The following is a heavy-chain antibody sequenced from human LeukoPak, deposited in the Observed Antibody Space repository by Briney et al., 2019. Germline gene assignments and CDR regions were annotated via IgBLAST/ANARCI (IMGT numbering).Heavy chain of an antibody. D-gene: IGHD3-10*01. CDR1: GGSISSGDYY. Sequence: SETLSLTCTVSGGSISSGDYYWSWIRQPPGKGLEWIGYIYYSGSTYYNPSLKSRVTISVDTSKNQFSLKLSSVTAADTAVYYCARDPGHYYAPNWFDPWGQGTLVTVSS. CDR3: ARDPGHYYAPNWFDP. J-gene: IGHJ5*02. CDR2: IYYSGST. V-gene: IGHV4-30-4*01.